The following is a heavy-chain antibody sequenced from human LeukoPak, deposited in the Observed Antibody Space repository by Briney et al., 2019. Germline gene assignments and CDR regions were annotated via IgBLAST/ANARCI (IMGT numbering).Heavy chain of an antibody. V-gene: IGHV4-38-2*01. CDR2: IHHSGST. J-gene: IGHJ3*02. D-gene: IGHD3-16*01. CDR1: GYSISSGYY. CDR3: ARVWAQDPKRAFDI. Sequence: SETLSLTCAVSGYSISSGYYWGWIRQSPGRGLEWIGTIHHSGSTYYNPSLKGRVTISVDTSKNQFALKLSSVTAADTAVYYCARVWAQDPKRAFDIWGQGTMVTVSS.